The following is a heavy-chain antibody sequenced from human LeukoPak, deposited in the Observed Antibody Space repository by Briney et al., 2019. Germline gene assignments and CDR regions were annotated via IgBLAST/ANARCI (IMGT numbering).Heavy chain of an antibody. J-gene: IGHJ4*02. Sequence: GGSLRLSCAASGFTISSYSLSWVRQPPGKGLEWLSYINSGSNTILYADSVKGRFTISRENAKNSLYLQMNSLRAEDTAVYYCAREPTTEVPFYCWGQGTLVTVS. CDR3: AREPTTEVPFYC. D-gene: IGHD4-23*01. CDR2: INSGSNTI. CDR1: GFTISSYS. V-gene: IGHV3-48*01.